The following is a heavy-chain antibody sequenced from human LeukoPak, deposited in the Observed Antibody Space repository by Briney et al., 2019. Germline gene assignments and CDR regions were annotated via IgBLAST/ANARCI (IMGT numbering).Heavy chain of an antibody. CDR1: GFTFSSYG. Sequence: GGSLRLSCAASGFTFSSYGMHWVRQAPGKGLEWVAVISYDGSNKYYADSVKGRFTISRDNSKNTLYLQMNSLRAEDTAVYYCARDEGGYCSSSSGYRDYDYGVLHRWGQGTLVT. D-gene: IGHD2-2*01. J-gene: IGHJ1*01. CDR3: ARDEGGYCSSSSGYRDYDYGVLHR. CDR2: ISYDGSNK. V-gene: IGHV3-30*03.